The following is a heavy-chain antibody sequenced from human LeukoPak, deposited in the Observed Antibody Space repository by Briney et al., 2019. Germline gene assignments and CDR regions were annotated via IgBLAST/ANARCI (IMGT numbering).Heavy chain of an antibody. Sequence: GGSLRLSCVASGFTFSSYEMNWVRQAPGKGLEWVSSISSSSSYIYYADSVKGRFTISRDNAKNSLYLQMNSLRAEDTAVYYCARNGNSGYDSLDYWGQGTLVTVSS. V-gene: IGHV3-21*01. D-gene: IGHD5-12*01. CDR1: GFTFSSYE. CDR2: ISSSSSYI. CDR3: ARNGNSGYDSLDY. J-gene: IGHJ4*02.